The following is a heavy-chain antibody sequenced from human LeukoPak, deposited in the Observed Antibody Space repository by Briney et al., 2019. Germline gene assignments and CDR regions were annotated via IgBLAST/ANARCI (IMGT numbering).Heavy chain of an antibody. D-gene: IGHD6-19*01. CDR3: ARPVAGWDYCDY. V-gene: IGHV5-51*01. CDR2: IHPGDSDT. CDR1: GYSFVTYW. Sequence: GGSLKISCEASGYSFVTYWIGWVRQMPGKGLEWMGIIHPGDSDTRYSPSFQGQVSISADKSISTAYLQWSSLKASDTAMYYCARPVAGWDYCDYWGQGTLVTVSS. J-gene: IGHJ4*02.